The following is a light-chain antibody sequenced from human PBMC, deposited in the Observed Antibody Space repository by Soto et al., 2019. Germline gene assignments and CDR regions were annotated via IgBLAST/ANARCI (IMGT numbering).Light chain of an antibody. Sequence: DIQVTQSPSTLAASVGDRVTITRRASQSISSLFSWYQQKPGKAPKPLIYDASSLESGVPSRFSGSGSGTEFTLTISSLQPDDFATYYCQQYNSYSRTFGQGTKVDIK. V-gene: IGKV1-5*01. J-gene: IGKJ1*01. CDR3: QQYNSYSRT. CDR2: DAS. CDR1: QSISSL.